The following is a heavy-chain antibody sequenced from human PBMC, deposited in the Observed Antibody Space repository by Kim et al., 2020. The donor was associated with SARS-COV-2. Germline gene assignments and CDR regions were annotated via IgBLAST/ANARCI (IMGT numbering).Heavy chain of an antibody. CDR1: GGSFSGYY. J-gene: IGHJ5*02. CDR3: SRGRPWFDP. Sequence: SETLSLTCVVYGGSFSGYYWSWIRQPPGKGLEWIGEINHSGTTNYNPSLKSRLTISVDTSKNQFSLKLSSVTAADTAVYYCSRGRPWFDPWGQGTLVTVSS. V-gene: IGHV4-34*01. CDR2: INHSGTT.